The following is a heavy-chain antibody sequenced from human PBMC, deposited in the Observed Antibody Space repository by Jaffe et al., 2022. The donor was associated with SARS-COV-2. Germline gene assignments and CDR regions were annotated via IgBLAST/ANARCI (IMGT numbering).Heavy chain of an antibody. V-gene: IGHV3-33*01. CDR1: GFTFSSYG. D-gene: IGHD4-17*01. CDR2: IWYDGSNK. CDR3: ARTEWGDYEDYFDY. J-gene: IGHJ4*02. Sequence: QVQLVESGGGVVQPGRSLRLSCAASGFTFSSYGMHWVRQAPGKGLEWVAVIWYDGSNKYYADSVKGRFTISRDNSKNTLYLQMNSLRAEDTAVYYCARTEWGDYEDYFDYWGQGTLVTVSS.